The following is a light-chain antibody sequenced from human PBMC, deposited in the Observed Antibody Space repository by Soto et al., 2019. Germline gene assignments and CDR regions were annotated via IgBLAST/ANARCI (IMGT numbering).Light chain of an antibody. CDR1: SSDVGGYNY. J-gene: IGLJ3*02. V-gene: IGLV2-8*01. Sequence: QSALTQPPSASGSPGQSVTISCTGTSSDVGGYNYVSWYQQYPGRAPKLMIYEVTKRPSGVPDRFSGSKSGNTASLIVSGLQAEDEADYSCSSYAASNNFYFVFGGGTKLTVL. CDR2: EVT. CDR3: SSYAASNNFYFV.